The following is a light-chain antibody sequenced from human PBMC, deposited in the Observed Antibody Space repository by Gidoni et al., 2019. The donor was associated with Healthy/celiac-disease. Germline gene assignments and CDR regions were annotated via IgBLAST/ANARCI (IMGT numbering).Light chain of an antibody. CDR3: QQYNSYLFT. CDR2: KAS. Sequence: IQMTQPPSTLSASVGDRVTITCRASHSISSWLAWYQQKPGKAPKLLLYKASSLESGVPSRFSGSGSGTEFTLTISSLQPDDFATYYCQQYNSYLFTFGPGTKVEIK. J-gene: IGKJ3*01. CDR1: HSISSW. V-gene: IGKV1-5*03.